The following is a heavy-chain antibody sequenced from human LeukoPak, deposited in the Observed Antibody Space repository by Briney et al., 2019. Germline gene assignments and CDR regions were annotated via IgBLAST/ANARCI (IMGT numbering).Heavy chain of an antibody. V-gene: IGHV3-7*01. CDR2: IKQDGSEK. D-gene: IGHD6-19*01. CDR3: ARERNSSGWYWN. J-gene: IGHJ4*02. Sequence: PGGPLRLSCAASGSTFSSYWMSWVRQAPGKGLEWVANIKQDGSEKYYVDSVKGRFTISRDNAKNSLYLQMNSLRAEDTAVYYCARERNSSGWYWNWGQGTLVTVSS. CDR1: GSTFSSYW.